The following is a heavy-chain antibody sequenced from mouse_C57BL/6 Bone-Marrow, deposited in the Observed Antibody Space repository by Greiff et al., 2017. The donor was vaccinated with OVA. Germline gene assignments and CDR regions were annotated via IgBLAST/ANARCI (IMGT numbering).Heavy chain of an antibody. J-gene: IGHJ3*01. CDR3: ASYDDPWFAY. CDR2: IWWDDDT. V-gene: IGHV8-8*01. Sequence: QVTLKESGPGILQPSQTLSLSCSFSGFSLSTFGMGVGWIRQPSGKGLVWLAHIWWDDDTYYNTALKSRLTISKDTSKNQVFLKVANVDTADTATYYCASYDDPWFAYWGQGTLVTVSA. D-gene: IGHD2-3*01. CDR1: GFSLSTFGMG.